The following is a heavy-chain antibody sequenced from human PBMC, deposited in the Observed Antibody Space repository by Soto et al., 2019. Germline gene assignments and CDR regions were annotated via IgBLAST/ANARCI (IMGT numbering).Heavy chain of an antibody. Sequence: QLQLQESGPGLVKPSETLSLTCTVSGGSISSSSYYWGWIRQPPGKGLEWIGSIYYSGSTYYNPSLKSRVTISVDTSKNQFSLKLSSVTAADTAVYYCARQGYYYDSSGPSPSWAFDIWGQGTMVTVSS. D-gene: IGHD3-22*01. V-gene: IGHV4-39*01. CDR2: IYYSGST. CDR1: GGSISSSSYY. CDR3: ARQGYYYDSSGPSPSWAFDI. J-gene: IGHJ3*02.